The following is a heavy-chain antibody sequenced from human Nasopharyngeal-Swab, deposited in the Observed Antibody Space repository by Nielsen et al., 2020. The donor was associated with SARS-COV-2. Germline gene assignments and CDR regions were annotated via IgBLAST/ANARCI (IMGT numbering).Heavy chain of an antibody. CDR3: ARSLYYYDSSGYFSHAFDI. CDR1: RYTFTSYD. Sequence: ASVPVSCKASRYTFTSYDINWVRQATGQGLEWMGWMNPNSGNTGYAQKFQGRVTMTRNPSISTAYMELSSLRSEDTAVYYCARSLYYYDSSGYFSHAFDIWGQGTMVTVSS. CDR2: MNPNSGNT. D-gene: IGHD3-22*01. J-gene: IGHJ3*02. V-gene: IGHV1-8*01.